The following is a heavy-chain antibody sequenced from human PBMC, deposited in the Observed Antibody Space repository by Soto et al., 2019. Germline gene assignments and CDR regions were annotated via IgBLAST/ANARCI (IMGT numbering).Heavy chain of an antibody. CDR1: GYTFTSYG. CDR3: ERVESRPRPNWFDP. V-gene: IGHV1-18*01. CDR2: ISAYNGNT. Sequence: GASLKVSCKASGYTFTSYGISWVRQAPGQGLEWMGWISAYNGNTNYAQKLQGRVTITTDTSTSTAYMELRSLRSDDTAVYYCERVESRPRPNWFDPWRQGTLVTVSS. J-gene: IGHJ5*02.